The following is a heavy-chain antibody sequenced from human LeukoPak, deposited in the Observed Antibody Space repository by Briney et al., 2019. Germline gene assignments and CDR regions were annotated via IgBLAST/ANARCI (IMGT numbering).Heavy chain of an antibody. D-gene: IGHD6-19*01. CDR1: GGSISSYY. V-gene: IGHV4-59*08. Sequence: SETLSLTCTVSGGSISSYYWSWIRQPPGKGLEWIGYIYYSGSTNYNPSLKSRVTISVDASKNQFSLKLSSVTAADTAVYYCARPIYSSGWAFDIWGQGTMVTVSS. J-gene: IGHJ3*02. CDR2: IYYSGST. CDR3: ARPIYSSGWAFDI.